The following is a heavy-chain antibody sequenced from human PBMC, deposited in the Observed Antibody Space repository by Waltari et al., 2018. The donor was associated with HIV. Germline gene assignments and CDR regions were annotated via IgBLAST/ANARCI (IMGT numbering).Heavy chain of an antibody. J-gene: IGHJ4*02. CDR1: GFSLKDYV. V-gene: IGHV3-21*01. CDR2: ISSTSIYI. D-gene: IGHD3-16*01. Sequence: EVQLVESGGGLVKPGGSLRLSCAASGFSLKDYVMNWFRQAPGKGLEWVSSISSTSIYIFYADSVKGRFTISRDNAKNSLYLQVNSLRPEDTAVYYCAGDLGFWGQGTLVTVSS. CDR3: AGDLGF.